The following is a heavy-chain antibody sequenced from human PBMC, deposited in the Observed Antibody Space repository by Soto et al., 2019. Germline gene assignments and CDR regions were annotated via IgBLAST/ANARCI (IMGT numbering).Heavy chain of an antibody. CDR3: AKDLVKEWILEQAHHYYGSEV. CDR2: ISYDGSNK. V-gene: IGHV3-30*18. D-gene: IGHD3-3*01. J-gene: IGHJ6*02. CDR1: GFTFRNYA. Sequence: QVQLVQSGGGVGQPERSLRLSCAASGFTFRNYAMHWVSQAPGKGLARVTVISYDGSNKYYADCVKVRFTISTDNSRNTLYLQMNSLRGEDTAVYYCAKDLVKEWILEQAHHYYGSEVWGQGTTVTVSS.